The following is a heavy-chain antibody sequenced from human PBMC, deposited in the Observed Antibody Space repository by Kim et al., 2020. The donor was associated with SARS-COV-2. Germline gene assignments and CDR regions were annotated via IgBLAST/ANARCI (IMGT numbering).Heavy chain of an antibody. J-gene: IGHJ5*02. Sequence: SETLSLTCTVSGGSISSSSYYWGWIRQPPGKGLEWIGSIYYSGSTYYNPSLKSRVTISVDTSKNQFSLKLSSVTAADTAVYYCARRFRGVIIKSDWFDP. V-gene: IGHV4-39*01. D-gene: IGHD3-10*01. CDR3: ARRFRGVIIKSDWFDP. CDR1: GGSISSSSYY. CDR2: IYYSGST.